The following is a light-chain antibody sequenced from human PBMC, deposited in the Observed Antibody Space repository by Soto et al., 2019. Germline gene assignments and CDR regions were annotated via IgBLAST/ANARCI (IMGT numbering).Light chain of an antibody. J-gene: IGLJ1*01. Sequence: QSVLTQPPSASGTPGQGVTISCSGSTSNIGSNYVYWYQQLPGTAPKLLIYRNNQRPSGVPDRFSGSKSGTSASLAISGLRSDDEADYFCATWDDSLNGFYVFGTGTNHRP. V-gene: IGLV1-47*01. CDR3: ATWDDSLNGFYV. CDR1: TSNIGSNY. CDR2: RNN.